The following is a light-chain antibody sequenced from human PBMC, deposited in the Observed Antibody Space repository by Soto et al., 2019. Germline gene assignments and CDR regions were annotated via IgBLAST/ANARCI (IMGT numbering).Light chain of an antibody. J-gene: IGLJ2*01. Sequence: QSVVTQPPSASGTPGQRVTISCSGSSSNIGSNTVNWYQQFPGAAPRFLISVNNVRPSGVPDRFSASRSGTSASLAISGLQSEDEADYYCAVWDGKLRGRIIGGGTKLTVL. V-gene: IGLV1-44*01. CDR1: SSNIGSNT. CDR3: AVWDGKLRGRI. CDR2: VNN.